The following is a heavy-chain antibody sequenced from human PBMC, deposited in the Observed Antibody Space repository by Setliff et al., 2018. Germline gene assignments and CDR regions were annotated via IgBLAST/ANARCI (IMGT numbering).Heavy chain of an antibody. V-gene: IGHV1-2*02. CDR3: ARDLNRWFGEFAFDI. CDR1: GYILAGYY. Sequence: ASVKVSCKASGYILAGYYMHWLRQTPGQGLEWMGYVNPIGGGATYAQKFQGRVTLTRDTSITTTYMELNSLRSDDTAIYYCARDLNRWFGEFAFDIWGQGTMVTVSS. J-gene: IGHJ3*02. D-gene: IGHD3-10*01. CDR2: VNPIGGGA.